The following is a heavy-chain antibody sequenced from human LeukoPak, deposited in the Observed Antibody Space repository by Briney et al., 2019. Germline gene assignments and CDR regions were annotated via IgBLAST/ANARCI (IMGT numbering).Heavy chain of an antibody. D-gene: IGHD3-3*01. V-gene: IGHV4-31*03. J-gene: IGHJ3*02. CDR1: GGSISSGGYY. Sequence: PSETLSLTCTVSGGSISSGGYYWSWIRQHPGKGLEWIGYIYYSGSTYYNPSLKSRVTISVDTSKNQFSLKLSSVTAADTAVYYCARAPPITIFGVVITDAFDIRGQGTMVTVSS. CDR2: IYYSGST. CDR3: ARAPPITIFGVVITDAFDI.